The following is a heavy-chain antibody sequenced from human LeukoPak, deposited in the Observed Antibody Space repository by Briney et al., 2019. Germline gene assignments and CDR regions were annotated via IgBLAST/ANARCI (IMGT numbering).Heavy chain of an antibody. CDR1: GYTFTGYY. Sequence: GAAVKVSCKASGYTFTGYYLHWVRRAPGQGPEWMGWINPNSGGTNYAQKFQGRVTMTRDTSISTAYMELSRLTSDDTAVYYCARSMAVVVAGGAFDIWGQGTMGTGSS. CDR3: ARSMAVVVAGGAFDI. CDR2: INPNSGGT. V-gene: IGHV1-2*02. D-gene: IGHD2-15*01. J-gene: IGHJ3*02.